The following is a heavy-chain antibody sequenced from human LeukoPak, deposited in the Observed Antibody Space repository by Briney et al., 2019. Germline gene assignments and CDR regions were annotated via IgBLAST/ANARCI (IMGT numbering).Heavy chain of an antibody. Sequence: AGSLRLSCAASGFTFSSYAMSWVRQAPGKGLEWVSAISGSGGSTYYADSVKGRFTISIDNSKNTLYLQMNSLRAEDTAVYYCARTYMVRRGPWYFDYWGQGTLVTVSS. J-gene: IGHJ4*02. CDR3: ARTYMVRRGPWYFDY. CDR1: GFTFSSYA. CDR2: ISGSGGST. V-gene: IGHV3-23*01. D-gene: IGHD3-10*01.